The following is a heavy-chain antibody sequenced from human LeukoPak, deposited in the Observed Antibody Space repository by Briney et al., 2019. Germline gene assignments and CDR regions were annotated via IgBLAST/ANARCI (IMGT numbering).Heavy chain of an antibody. Sequence: GASVKVSCKAVGYTFTSYGISWVRQAPGQGLEWMGSISPYNGNTKYAERLQGRVIMTTDTSARTAYMELRGLRPDDTAVFYCARDQYDYVWGSYRPYFDYWGQGTLATVSS. D-gene: IGHD3-16*02. CDR3: ARDQYDYVWGSYRPYFDY. CDR1: GYTFTSYG. V-gene: IGHV1-18*04. CDR2: ISPYNGNT. J-gene: IGHJ4*02.